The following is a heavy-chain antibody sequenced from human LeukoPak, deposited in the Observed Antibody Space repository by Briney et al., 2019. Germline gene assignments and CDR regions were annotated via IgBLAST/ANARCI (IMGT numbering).Heavy chain of an antibody. V-gene: IGHV3-23*01. Sequence: GGSLRLSCAASGFTFSNYAMSWVRQAPGKGLEWVSTISGSDGRTYYADSVKGRFTISRDNSKNTLYLQMNSLRAEDTAVYYCARGPRFYYMDVWGKGTTVTVSS. CDR1: GFTFSNYA. CDR2: ISGSDGRT. D-gene: IGHD3-3*01. J-gene: IGHJ6*03. CDR3: ARGPRFYYMDV.